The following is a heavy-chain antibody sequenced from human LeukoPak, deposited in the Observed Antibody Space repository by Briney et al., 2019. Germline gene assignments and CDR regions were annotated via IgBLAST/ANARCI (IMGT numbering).Heavy chain of an antibody. Sequence: GASVKVSCKVSGYTLTELSMHWVRQAPGKGLEWMGGLDPEDGETIYAQKFQGRVTMTEDTSTDTAYMELSSLRSEGTAVYYCAKSLAVAGYCYGMDVWGQGTTVTVSS. J-gene: IGHJ6*02. CDR2: LDPEDGET. CDR3: AKSLAVAGYCYGMDV. V-gene: IGHV1-24*01. CDR1: GYTLTELS. D-gene: IGHD6-19*01.